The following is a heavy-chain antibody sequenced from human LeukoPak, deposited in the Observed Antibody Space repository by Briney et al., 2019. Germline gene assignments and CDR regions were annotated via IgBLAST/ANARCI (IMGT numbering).Heavy chain of an antibody. Sequence: PGGSLSLSCAASGFTFSSSVMHWVRQTPDKGLEWVAVISSDGSRDYYADSVKGRFTISRDNSKNIMYLQVNSLSTEDTAIFYCASARREGYNEPFDYWGQGTRVTVSS. D-gene: IGHD5-24*01. CDR1: GFTFSSSV. CDR2: ISSDGSRD. V-gene: IGHV3-30*04. J-gene: IGHJ4*02. CDR3: ASARREGYNEPFDY.